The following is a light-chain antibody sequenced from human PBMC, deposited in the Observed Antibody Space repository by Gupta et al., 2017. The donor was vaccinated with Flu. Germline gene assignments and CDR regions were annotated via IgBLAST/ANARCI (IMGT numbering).Light chain of an antibody. Sequence: DTQMTQSPSSVSASVGDKVTITCRASENIAYWLAWYQQKPGTAPKLLIHIASRLQSGVPSRFSGSGSGTQFTLTISSLQPDDFATYYCQQANSFPRTFGQGTKLEIK. CDR1: ENIAYW. V-gene: IGKV1-12*01. CDR3: QQANSFPRT. CDR2: IAS. J-gene: IGKJ2*01.